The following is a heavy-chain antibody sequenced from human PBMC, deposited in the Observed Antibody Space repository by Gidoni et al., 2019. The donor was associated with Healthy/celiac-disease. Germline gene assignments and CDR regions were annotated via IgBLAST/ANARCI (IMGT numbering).Heavy chain of an antibody. V-gene: IGHV3-23*01. CDR3: AKDPYSGYDLEIWYFDL. CDR2: IMGSGGST. Sequence: EVQLLESGGGLVQPGGSLRLSCAASGFTFRSYAMSWVSQAPGKGLEWVSAIMGSGGSTYYADSVKGRFTISRDNSKNTLYLQMNSLRAEDTAVYYCAKDPYSGYDLEIWYFDLWGRGTLVTVSS. D-gene: IGHD5-12*01. CDR1: GFTFRSYA. J-gene: IGHJ2*01.